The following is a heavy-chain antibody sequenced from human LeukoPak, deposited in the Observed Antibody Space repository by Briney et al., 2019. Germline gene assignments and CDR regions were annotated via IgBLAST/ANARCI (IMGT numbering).Heavy chain of an antibody. V-gene: IGHV3-30*02. J-gene: IGHJ4*02. CDR1: GFTLSSYG. D-gene: IGHD3-9*01. Sequence: GGSLRLSCAASGFTLSSYGMHWVRQAPGKGLEWVAFIRYDGSNKDYADSVKGRFTISRDNSKNTLYLQMNSLRAEDTAVYYCAKWTSYYDILTGHLADYWGQGTLVTVSS. CDR3: AKWTSYYDILTGHLADY. CDR2: IRYDGSNK.